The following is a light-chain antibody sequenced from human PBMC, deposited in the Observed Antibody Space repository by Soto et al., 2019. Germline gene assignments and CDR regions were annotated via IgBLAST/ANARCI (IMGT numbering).Light chain of an antibody. Sequence: QSALTQPASVSGSPGQSITISCTGTSSDIGGYNFVSGYQQHPGKVPKVIIYEVSNRPSWVSNRFSGSKSGNTASLTISGLQAEDEADYYCNSFTISNTLVFGGGNKLTVL. V-gene: IGLV2-14*01. CDR2: EVS. CDR1: SSDIGGYNF. CDR3: NSFTISNTLV. J-gene: IGLJ3*02.